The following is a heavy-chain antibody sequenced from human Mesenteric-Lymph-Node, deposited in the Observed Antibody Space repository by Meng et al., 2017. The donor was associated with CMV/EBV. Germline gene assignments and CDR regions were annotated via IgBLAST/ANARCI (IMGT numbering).Heavy chain of an antibody. Sequence: GESLKISCAASGFTVSSNYMSWVRQAPGKGLEWVSVIYTGGTTYYADFVKGRFTISRDNAKNSLYLQVNSLRAEDTAVYYCVREEADTSSHYYGMDVWGQGTTVTVSS. J-gene: IGHJ6*02. CDR3: VREEADTSSHYYGMDV. CDR2: IYTGGTT. D-gene: IGHD6-13*01. CDR1: GFTVSSNY. V-gene: IGHV3-53*01.